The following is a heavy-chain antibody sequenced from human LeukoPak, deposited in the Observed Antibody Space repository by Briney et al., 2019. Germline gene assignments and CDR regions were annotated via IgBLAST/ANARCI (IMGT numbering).Heavy chain of an antibody. Sequence: SETLSLTCTVSGGSLSSGSYYWSWIRQPPGKGLEWIGYIYYSGSTNYNPSLKSRVTISVDTSKNQFALKLSSVTAADTAVYYCARDAIDYGDNWFDPWGRGTLVTVSS. CDR3: ARDAIDYGDNWFDP. CDR2: IYYSGST. J-gene: IGHJ5*02. V-gene: IGHV4-61*01. D-gene: IGHD4-17*01. CDR1: GGSLSSGSYY.